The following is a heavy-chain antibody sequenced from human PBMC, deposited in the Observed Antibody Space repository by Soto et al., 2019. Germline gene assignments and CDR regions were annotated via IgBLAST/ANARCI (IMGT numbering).Heavy chain of an antibody. V-gene: IGHV5-10-1*01. CDR1: GYSFTSYW. D-gene: IGHD3-22*01. Sequence: PGESLKISCKGSGYSFTSYWISWVRQMPGKGLEWMGRIDPSDSYTNYSPSSQGHVTFSIDKSSTTASLQWSSLKASDTAMYYCARHGHYYDSSGHVAGHYYDLDVWGQGTEGTVSS. CDR3: ARHGHYYDSSGHVAGHYYDLDV. CDR2: IDPSDSYT. J-gene: IGHJ6*02.